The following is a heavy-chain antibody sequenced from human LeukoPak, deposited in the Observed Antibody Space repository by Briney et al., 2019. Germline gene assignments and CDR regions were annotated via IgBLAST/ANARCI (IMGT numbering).Heavy chain of an antibody. Sequence: GGSLRLSCAASGFTFSTSWMSWVRQVPGKGLEWVANIKKDGSETYYVDSVKGRFTISRDNAKNSLYLQMNSLRAEDTAMYYCARGRYSGTTCYFDYWGQGTLVTVSS. V-gene: IGHV3-7*03. CDR2: IKKDGSET. J-gene: IGHJ4*02. D-gene: IGHD5-12*01. CDR1: GFTFSTSW. CDR3: ARGRYSGTTCYFDY.